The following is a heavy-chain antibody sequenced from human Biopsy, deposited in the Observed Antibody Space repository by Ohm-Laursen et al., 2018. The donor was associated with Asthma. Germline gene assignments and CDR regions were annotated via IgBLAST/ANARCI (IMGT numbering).Heavy chain of an antibody. Sequence: TLSLTWTVSYGSITSGGYYWTWIRQHPGKGLEWFGFIYYSGCTYYNPSLKSRVSISIDTSKNQFSLKLSSVTAADTAVYYCARAQDYYDSRGYYRSFDYWGQGTLVTVSS. V-gene: IGHV4-31*02. D-gene: IGHD3-22*01. CDR2: IYYSGCT. J-gene: IGHJ4*02. CDR3: ARAQDYYDSRGYYRSFDY. CDR1: YGSITSGGYY.